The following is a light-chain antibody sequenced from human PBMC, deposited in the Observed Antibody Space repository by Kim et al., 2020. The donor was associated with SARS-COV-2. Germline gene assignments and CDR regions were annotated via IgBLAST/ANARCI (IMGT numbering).Light chain of an antibody. Sequence: SYELTQPPSVSVAPGKTATMTCGGNNIGSKTVQWYQQKPGQAPVLVIYYNSDRPSGIPERFSGSTSGNTATLTVSRVEVGDEADFYCQVWDSSGDPAGVF. CDR2: YNS. CDR1: NIGSKT. J-gene: IGLJ3*02. CDR3: QVWDSSGDPAGV. V-gene: IGLV3-21*04.